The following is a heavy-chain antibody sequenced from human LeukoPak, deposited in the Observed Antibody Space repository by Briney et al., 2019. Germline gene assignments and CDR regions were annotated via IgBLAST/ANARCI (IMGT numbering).Heavy chain of an antibody. J-gene: IGHJ4*02. D-gene: IGHD5-18*01. CDR2: ISSSGNTT. CDR3: AKDRGYSYGSGADY. Sequence: GGSLRLSCAASGFTFSDNYMSWIRQAPGKGLEWVSYISSSGNTTYNADSVKGRFTISRDNSKNTLYLQMNSLRAEDTAVYYCAKDRGYSYGSGADYWGQGTLVTVSS. V-gene: IGHV3-11*01. CDR1: GFTFSDNY.